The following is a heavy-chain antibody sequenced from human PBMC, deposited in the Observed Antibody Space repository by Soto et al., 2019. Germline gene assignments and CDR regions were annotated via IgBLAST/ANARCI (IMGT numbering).Heavy chain of an antibody. CDR1: GYTFSSYG. D-gene: IGHD2-2*02. CDR3: ARVKVPAAILGAFDL. J-gene: IGHJ3*01. Sequence: ASVKVSCKASGYTFSSYGITWVRQAPGQGLDWMGWINPLKGDTKSAANFQDRVTMTTDTSTRTAYMELRSLRSDDTAVYYCARVKVPAAILGAFDLWGQGTLVTVSS. CDR2: INPLKGDT. V-gene: IGHV1-18*01.